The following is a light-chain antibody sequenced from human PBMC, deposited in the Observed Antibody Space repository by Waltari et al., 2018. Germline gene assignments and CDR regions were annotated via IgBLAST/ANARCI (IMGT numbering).Light chain of an antibody. CDR1: QSVSSS. J-gene: IGKJ1*01. CDR3: QQYDNWPLL. V-gene: IGKV3-15*01. CDR2: GAS. Sequence: EIVMTQSPATLSVSPGERATLSCRASQSVSSSLAWYQQKPGQAPRLLFYGASIRATGIPVRFSGSGSGTDFTLTIDSVQSEDFAVYYCQQYDNWPLLFDQGTKVEIK.